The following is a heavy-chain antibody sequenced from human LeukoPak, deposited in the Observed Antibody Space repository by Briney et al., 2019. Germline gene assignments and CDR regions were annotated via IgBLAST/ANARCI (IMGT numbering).Heavy chain of an antibody. D-gene: IGHD5-18*01. V-gene: IGHV4-39*07. CDR1: GGSISSSSYY. Sequence: PSETLSLTCTVSGGSISSSSYYWGWIRQPPGKGLEWIGSIYYSGSTYYNPSLKSRVTISVDTSKNQFSLKLSSVTAADTAVYYCARDESTWIHSTYSFFDYWGQGTLVTVSS. CDR2: IYYSGST. J-gene: IGHJ4*02. CDR3: ARDESTWIHSTYSFFDY.